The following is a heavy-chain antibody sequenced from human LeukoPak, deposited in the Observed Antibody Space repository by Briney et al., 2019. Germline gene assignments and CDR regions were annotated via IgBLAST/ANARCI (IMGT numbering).Heavy chain of an antibody. V-gene: IGHV4-38-2*02. Sequence: SETLSLTCTVSGYSISSGYFWGWIRPPPGKGLEWIGTIYNSGSTYYNASLESRVTISVDTSKNQFSLKLSSVTAADTAVYYCARGLQNDYWGQGTLVTVSS. CDR1: GYSISSGYF. CDR2: IYNSGST. CDR3: ARGLQNDY. J-gene: IGHJ4*02.